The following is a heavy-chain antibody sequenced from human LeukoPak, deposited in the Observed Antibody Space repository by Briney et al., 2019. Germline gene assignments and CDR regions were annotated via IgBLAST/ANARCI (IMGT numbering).Heavy chain of an antibody. CDR3: ARHDYGDYYSFDY. V-gene: IGHV3-66*04. J-gene: IGHJ4*02. Sequence: GGSQRLSCAASGFTVSSNYMSWVRQAPGKGLEWVSVIYSGGSTYYADSVKGRFTISRDNSKNTLYLQMNSLRAEDTAVYYCARHDYGDYYSFDYWGQGTLVTVSS. CDR2: IYSGGST. D-gene: IGHD4-17*01. CDR1: GFTVSSNY.